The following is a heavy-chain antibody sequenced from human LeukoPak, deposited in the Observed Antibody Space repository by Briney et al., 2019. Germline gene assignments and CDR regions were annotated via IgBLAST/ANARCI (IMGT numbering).Heavy chain of an antibody. V-gene: IGHV4-34*01. CDR1: GGSFSGYY. Sequence: PSETLSLTSAVYGGSFSGYYWSWIRQPPGNGMGWIGEINHSGSTNYNPSLKIRGTISVATAKNQFSLNLSSVTAAETAVYYCARVCKRCRWLRNGVFDYWGQGTLVTVSS. J-gene: IGHJ4*02. CDR3: ARVCKRCRWLRNGVFDY. CDR2: INHSGST. D-gene: IGHD5-12*01.